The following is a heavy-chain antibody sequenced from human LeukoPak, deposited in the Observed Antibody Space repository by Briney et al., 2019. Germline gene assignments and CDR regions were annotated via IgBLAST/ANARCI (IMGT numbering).Heavy chain of an antibody. Sequence: PSETLSLTCAVSGYSISSCYYWGWIRQPPGKGLEWIGSIYHSGSTYYNPSLKSRVTISVDTSKNRFSLKLSSVTAADTAVYYCAREVKYYDSSGPFFDYWGQGTLVTVSS. D-gene: IGHD3-22*01. CDR2: IYHSGST. V-gene: IGHV4-38-2*02. CDR3: AREVKYYDSSGPFFDY. J-gene: IGHJ4*02. CDR1: GYSISSCYY.